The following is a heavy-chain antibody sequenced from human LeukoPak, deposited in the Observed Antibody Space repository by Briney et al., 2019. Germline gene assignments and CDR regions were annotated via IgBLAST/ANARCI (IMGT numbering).Heavy chain of an antibody. D-gene: IGHD3-22*01. CDR3: ARGGYYDSSGRYYFDY. CDR2: IWYDGSNK. CDR1: GFTFSSYG. Sequence: GGSLRLSCAASGFTFSSYGMHWVRQAPGKGLEWVAVIWYDGSNKYYADSVKGRFTISRDNSKNTLYLQMNSLRAEDTAVYYCARGGYYDSSGRYYFDYWGQGTLVTVS. V-gene: IGHV3-33*01. J-gene: IGHJ4*02.